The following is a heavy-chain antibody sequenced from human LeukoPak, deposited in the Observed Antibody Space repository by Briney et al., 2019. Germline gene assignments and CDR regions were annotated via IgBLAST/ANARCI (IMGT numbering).Heavy chain of an antibody. CDR1: GFTFSTYV. CDR3: AIGRDGNYAPLDY. J-gene: IGHJ4*02. Sequence: GGSLRLSCAASGFTFSTYVMSWVRRAPGKGLEWVSSISSSSSYIYYADSVKGRFTISRDNAKNSLYLQMNSLRAEDTAVYYCAIGRDGNYAPLDYWGQGTLVTVSS. CDR2: ISSSSSYI. D-gene: IGHD4-17*01. V-gene: IGHV3-21*01.